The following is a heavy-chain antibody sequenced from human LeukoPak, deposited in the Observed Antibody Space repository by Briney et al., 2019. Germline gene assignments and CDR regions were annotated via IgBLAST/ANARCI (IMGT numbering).Heavy chain of an antibody. V-gene: IGHV3-33*03. D-gene: IGHD6-19*01. CDR3: ATSQTTSGRYGNAFDI. J-gene: IGHJ3*02. CDR1: GFNFGSYG. Sequence: GGSLRLSCAASGFNFGSYGTHWVRQAPGKGLEWLSFIWYDGSRQYYADPVKGRFTISRDNAKNSLYLQLNSLRAEDTAVYYCATSQTTSGRYGNAFDIWGQGTMVTVSS. CDR2: IWYDGSRQ.